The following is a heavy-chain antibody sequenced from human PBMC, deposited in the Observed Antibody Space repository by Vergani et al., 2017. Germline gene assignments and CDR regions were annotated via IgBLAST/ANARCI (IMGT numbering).Heavy chain of an antibody. CDR2: ISYDGSNK. J-gene: IGHJ4*02. Sequence: QVQLVESGGGVVQPGRSLRLSCAASGFTFSSYAMHWVRQAPGKGLEWVAVISYDGSNKYYADSVKGRFTISRDNSKYTLYLQMNSLRAEDTAVYYCARENCSGGSCYSTYFDFWGQGTLVTVSS. CDR1: GFTFSSYA. D-gene: IGHD2-15*01. V-gene: IGHV3-30-3*01. CDR3: ARENCSGGSCYSTYFDF.